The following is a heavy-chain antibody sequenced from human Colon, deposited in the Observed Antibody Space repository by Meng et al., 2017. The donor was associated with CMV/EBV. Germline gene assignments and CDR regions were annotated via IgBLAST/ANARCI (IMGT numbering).Heavy chain of an antibody. J-gene: IGHJ4*02. CDR3: AGRWI. V-gene: IGHV3-11*04. CDR1: GFTLRDYD. CDR2: IASRDDTI. D-gene: IGHD1-1*01. Sequence: GGSLRLSCATSGFTLRDYDMSWVRQAPGKGLEWVSYIASRDDTIYYADSVRGRFTVSRDNAKNLVFLQMNSLRVEDTAVYYCAGRWIWGPGTLVTVSS.